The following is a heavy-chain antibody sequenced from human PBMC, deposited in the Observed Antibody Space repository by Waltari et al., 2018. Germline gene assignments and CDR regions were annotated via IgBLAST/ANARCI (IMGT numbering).Heavy chain of an antibody. Sequence: EVQLVQSGAEVKKPGESLKISCKGSGYSFTSYWIGWVRQMPGKGLEWMGRIYPGDSDTRYSPSFQGQVTSSADKSISTAYLQWSSLKASDTAMYYCARCREGPTREVRFDPWGQGTLVTVSS. J-gene: IGHJ5*02. D-gene: IGHD1-26*01. CDR1: GYSFTSYW. V-gene: IGHV5-51*01. CDR3: ARCREGPTREVRFDP. CDR2: IYPGDSDT.